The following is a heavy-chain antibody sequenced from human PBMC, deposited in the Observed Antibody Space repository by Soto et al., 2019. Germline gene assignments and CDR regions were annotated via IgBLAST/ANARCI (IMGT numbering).Heavy chain of an antibody. CDR3: ASPVLFVRSFEP. V-gene: IGHV4-31*03. Sequence: SETLSLTCSVAGGSISSGGYYLSWIRQHPGKGLEWIGYIYYSGSTYYNPSLKSGVSISVDTSKNQFSLKLRSVTAADTAVYYCASPVLFVRSFEPLDQVTLVTVSS. J-gene: IGHJ5*02. CDR2: IYYSGST. D-gene: IGHD1-1*01. CDR1: GGSISSGGYY.